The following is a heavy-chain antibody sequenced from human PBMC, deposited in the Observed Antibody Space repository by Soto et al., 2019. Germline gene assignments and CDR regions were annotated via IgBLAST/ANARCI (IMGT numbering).Heavy chain of an antibody. CDR3: AKDHDCSGGSCYYYFDY. Sequence: GSLRLSCAASGFTFSSYAMSWVRQAPGKGLEWVSAISGSGGSTYYADSVKGRFTISRDNSKNTLYLQMNSLRAEDTAVYYCAKDHDCSGGSCYYYFDYWGQGTLVTVSS. CDR2: ISGSGGST. V-gene: IGHV3-23*01. J-gene: IGHJ4*02. CDR1: GFTFSSYA. D-gene: IGHD2-15*01.